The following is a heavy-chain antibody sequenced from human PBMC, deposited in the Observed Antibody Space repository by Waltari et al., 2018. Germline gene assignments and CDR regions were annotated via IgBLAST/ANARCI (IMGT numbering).Heavy chain of an antibody. V-gene: IGHV1-18*01. D-gene: IGHD6-13*01. CDR1: GYTFTSYG. CDR2: ISAYHRTT. Sequence: QVQLVQSGAEVKKPGASVKVSCKASGYTFTSYGISWVRQAPGQGLEWMGWISAYHRTTNYARKLQGRVTMTTDTSTSTAYMELRSLRSDDTAVYYCARDGSWPNYYYYYMDVWGKGTTVTVSS. CDR3: ARDGSWPNYYYYYMDV. J-gene: IGHJ6*03.